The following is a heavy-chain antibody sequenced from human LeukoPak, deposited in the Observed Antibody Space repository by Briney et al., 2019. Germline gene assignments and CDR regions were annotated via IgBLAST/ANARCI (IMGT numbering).Heavy chain of an antibody. CDR1: GGSISSSSYY. CDR3: ARVASHSGPDY. J-gene: IGHJ4*02. Sequence: SETLSLTCTVSGGSISSSSYYWGWIRQPPGKGLEWIGRIYTSGSTNYNPSLKSRVTMSVDTSKNQFSLKLSSVTAADTAVYYCARVASHSGPDYWGQGTLVTVSS. V-gene: IGHV4-61*05. D-gene: IGHD3-10*01. CDR2: IYTSGST.